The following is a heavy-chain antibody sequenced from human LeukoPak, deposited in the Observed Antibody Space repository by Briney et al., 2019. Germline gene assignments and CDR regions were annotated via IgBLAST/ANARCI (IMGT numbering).Heavy chain of an antibody. CDR2: IRDDGSNK. CDR3: AKDAVSYYFDY. D-gene: IGHD4-23*01. Sequence: GGXLRLSCAASGFTFSSYGMHWVRQAPGKGLEGVAFIRDDGSNKYYADSVKGRFTISRDNSKNTLYLQMNSLRAEDTAVYYCAKDAVSYYFDYWGQGTLVTVSS. V-gene: IGHV3-30*02. CDR1: GFTFSSYG. J-gene: IGHJ4*02.